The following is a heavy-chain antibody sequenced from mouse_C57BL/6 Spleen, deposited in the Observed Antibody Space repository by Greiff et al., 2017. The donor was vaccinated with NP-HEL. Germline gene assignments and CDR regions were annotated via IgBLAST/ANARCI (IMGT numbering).Heavy chain of an antibody. D-gene: IGHD1-1*01. Sequence: EVKVVESGGGLVKPGGSLKLSCAASGFTFSSYAMSWVRQTPEKRLEWVATISDGGSYTYYPDNVKGRFTISRDNAKNNLYLQMSHLKSEDTAMYYCARLLRRTDYAMDYWGQGTSVTVSS. J-gene: IGHJ4*01. CDR3: ARLLRRTDYAMDY. CDR1: GFTFSSYA. V-gene: IGHV5-4*03. CDR2: ISDGGSYT.